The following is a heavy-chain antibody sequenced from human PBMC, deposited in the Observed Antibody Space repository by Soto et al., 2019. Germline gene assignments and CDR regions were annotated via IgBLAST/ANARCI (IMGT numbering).Heavy chain of an antibody. CDR2: IIPIFGTA. J-gene: IGHJ2*01. V-gene: IGHV1-69*06. CDR1: GGTFSSYA. Sequence: QVQLVQSGAEVKKPGSSVKVSCKASGGTFSSYAISWVRQAPGQGLEWMGGIIPIFGTANYAQKFQGRVTITADKSTSTAYMELSSLRSEDTAVYYCARERYCGDSTTEGRYFDLWGLGTLVTVSS. CDR3: ARERYCGDSTTEGRYFDL. D-gene: IGHD4-17*01.